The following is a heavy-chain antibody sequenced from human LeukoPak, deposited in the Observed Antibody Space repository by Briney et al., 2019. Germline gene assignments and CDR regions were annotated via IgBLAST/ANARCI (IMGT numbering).Heavy chain of an antibody. Sequence: GWAVTLPRLGCLLTFICSVMGGVGPATSRGLDGVSAIYDCGCTTYYADSVKGRFTISRDNSKNTLYLQMNSLRAEDTAVYYCAKDLRGVEAALIDYWGQGTLVTVSS. D-gene: IGHD5-24*01. CDR3: AKDLRGVEAALIDY. CDR1: LLTFICSV. CDR2: IYDCGCTT. J-gene: IGHJ4*02. V-gene: IGHV3-23*01.